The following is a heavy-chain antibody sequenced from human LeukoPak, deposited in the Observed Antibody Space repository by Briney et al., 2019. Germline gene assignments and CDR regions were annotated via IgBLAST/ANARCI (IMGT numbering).Heavy chain of an antibody. Sequence: PGGSLRLSCAASGFTFSSYSMNWVRQAPGKGLEWVSSISSSSSYIYYADSVKGRFTISRDNAKNSLYLQMNSLRAEDTAAYYCARGSSWYREDNWFDPWGQGTLVTVSS. CDR2: ISSSSSYI. CDR3: ARGSSWYREDNWFDP. CDR1: GFTFSSYS. J-gene: IGHJ5*02. D-gene: IGHD6-13*01. V-gene: IGHV3-21*01.